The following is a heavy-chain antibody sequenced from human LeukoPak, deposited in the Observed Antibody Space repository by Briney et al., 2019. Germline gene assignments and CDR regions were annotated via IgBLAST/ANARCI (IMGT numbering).Heavy chain of an antibody. CDR3: ARPYCSSTSCYTHGAYYYYYYMDV. J-gene: IGHJ6*03. CDR2: IYYSGST. Sequence: KSSETLSLTCTVSGGSISSSSYYWGWIRQPPGKGLEWIGYIYYSGSTNYNPSLKSRVTISVDTSKNQFSLKLSSVTAADTAVYYCARPYCSSTSCYTHGAYYYYYYMDVWGKGTTVTVSS. D-gene: IGHD2-2*02. V-gene: IGHV4-61*05. CDR1: GGSISSSSYY.